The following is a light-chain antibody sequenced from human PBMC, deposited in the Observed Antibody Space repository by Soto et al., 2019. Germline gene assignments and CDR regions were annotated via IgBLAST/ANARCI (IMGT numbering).Light chain of an antibody. CDR1: QSVSRW. CDR2: DAS. Sequence: DNPMTQSPSTLSASVEDRVTITCRASQSVSRWLAWYQQKPGKAPKLLIYDASSLQSGVPSRFSGSGSGTDFTLTISSLQPEDFAPYYCQQSYSTPPWTFGQGTKVDI. CDR3: QQSYSTPPWT. J-gene: IGKJ1*01. V-gene: IGKV1-39*01.